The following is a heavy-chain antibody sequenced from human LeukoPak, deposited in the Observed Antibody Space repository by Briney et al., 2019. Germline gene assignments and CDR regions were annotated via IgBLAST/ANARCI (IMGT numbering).Heavy chain of an antibody. Sequence: ASVKVSCKVSGYTLTELSMHWVRQAPGKGLEWMGGFDPEDGETIYAQKFQGRVTMTEDTSTDTAYMELSSLRSEDTAVYYCATGPMTMVRGVINQDAFDIWGQGTMVTVSS. CDR3: ATGPMTMVRGVINQDAFDI. CDR2: FDPEDGET. D-gene: IGHD3-10*01. V-gene: IGHV1-24*01. J-gene: IGHJ3*02. CDR1: GYTLTELS.